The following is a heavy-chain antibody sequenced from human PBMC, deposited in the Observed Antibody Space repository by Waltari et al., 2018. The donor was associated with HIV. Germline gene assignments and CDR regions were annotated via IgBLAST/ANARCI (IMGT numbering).Heavy chain of an antibody. V-gene: IGHV3-30*18. Sequence: QVQLGESGGGVFQPGMSLRLSGEPVGFTFSSYGMHWVRQAPGKGLEWVAVISYDGSNKFYTDSVKGRFTISRDNSKNTLYLQMNSLRAEDTAVYYCAKTGYGDYGRDDWGQGTLVTVSS. CDR2: ISYDGSNK. CDR3: AKTGYGDYGRDD. D-gene: IGHD4-17*01. J-gene: IGHJ4*02. CDR1: GFTFSSYG.